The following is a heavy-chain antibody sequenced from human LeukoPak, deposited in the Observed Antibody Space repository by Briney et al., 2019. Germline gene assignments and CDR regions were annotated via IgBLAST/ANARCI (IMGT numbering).Heavy chain of an antibody. CDR1: GFTFRPYA. J-gene: IGHJ4*02. V-gene: IGHV3-15*05. Sequence: PGGSLRLSCVASGFTFRPYAMSWVRQAPGKGLERVGRIKSKTDGATTDYAAPVKGRFTISRDDSKNILYMQMNSLKTEDTAVYYCTTDYFASGNFWGQGTLVTASS. D-gene: IGHD3-10*01. CDR3: TTDYFASGNF. CDR2: IKSKTDGATT.